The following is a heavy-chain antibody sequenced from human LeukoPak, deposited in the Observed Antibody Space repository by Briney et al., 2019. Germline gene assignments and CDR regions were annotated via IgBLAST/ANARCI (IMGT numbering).Heavy chain of an antibody. CDR1: GGSCSGYY. J-gene: IGHJ4*02. V-gene: IGHV4-34*01. CDR2: INHSGST. CDR3: ARHGPSDSSGYYYGY. Sequence: PSETLSLTCAVYGGSCSGYYWSWIRQPPGKGLEWIGEINHSGSTNYNPSPKSRVTISVDTSKNQFSLKLSSVTAADTAVYYCARHGPSDSSGYYYGYWGQGTLVTVSS. D-gene: IGHD3-22*01.